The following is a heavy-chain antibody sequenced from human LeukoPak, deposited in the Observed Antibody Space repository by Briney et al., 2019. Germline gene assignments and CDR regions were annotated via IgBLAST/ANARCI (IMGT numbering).Heavy chain of an antibody. D-gene: IGHD3-22*01. CDR3: TTYYYDSSGHTVSSR. CDR1: GFTFSNAW. J-gene: IGHJ3*01. V-gene: IGHV3-15*01. Sequence: GGSLRLSCAASGFTFSNAWMSWVRQAPGKGLEWVGRIKSKTDGGTTDYAAPVKGRFTISRDDSKNTLYLQMNSLKTEDTAVYYCTTYYYDSSGHTVSSRWGQGTMVTVSS. CDR2: IKSKTDGGTT.